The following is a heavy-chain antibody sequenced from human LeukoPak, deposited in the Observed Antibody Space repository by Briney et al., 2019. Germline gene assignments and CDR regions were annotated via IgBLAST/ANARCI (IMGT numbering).Heavy chain of an antibody. Sequence: PGGSLRLSCAASGFTFISYAIHWVRQAPGKGLEWVAVISFHGTDSFYADSVKGRFTISRDNSKNTLYLQMSSLRADDTAVYYCARYYDILTGHSRSRNFDYWGQGTLVTVSS. D-gene: IGHD3-9*01. J-gene: IGHJ4*02. V-gene: IGHV3-30*04. CDR1: GFTFISYA. CDR3: ARYYDILTGHSRSRNFDY. CDR2: ISFHGTDS.